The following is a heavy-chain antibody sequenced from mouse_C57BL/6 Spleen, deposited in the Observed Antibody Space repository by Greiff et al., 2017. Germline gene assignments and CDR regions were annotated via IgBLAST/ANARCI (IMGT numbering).Heavy chain of an antibody. V-gene: IGHV5-17*01. CDR1: GFTFSDYG. D-gene: IGHD1-1*02. J-gene: IGHJ2*01. CDR2: ISSGSSTI. CDR3: ARLWAGLYFDY. Sequence: DVQLVESGGGLVKPGGSLKLSCAASGFTFSDYGMHWVRQAPEKGLEWVAYISSGSSTIYYADTVKGRFTISRDNAKNTLFLQMTSLRSEDTAMYYCARLWAGLYFDYWGQGTTLTVSS.